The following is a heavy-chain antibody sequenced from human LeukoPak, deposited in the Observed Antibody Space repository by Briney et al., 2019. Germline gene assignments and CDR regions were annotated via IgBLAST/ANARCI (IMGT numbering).Heavy chain of an antibody. CDR1: GFTLSTYA. D-gene: IGHD3-16*02. J-gene: IGHJ2*01. CDR2: ISYDGSNK. V-gene: IGHV3-30-3*01. Sequence: PGRSLRLSCAASGFTLSTYALHWVRQAPGQGLEWVAVISYDGSNKYYADSVEGRFTISRDNSKNTLSLQMNSLKAEDTAVYHCARDPLSARQTGYFDLWGSGTLVTVSS. CDR3: ARDPLSARQTGYFDL.